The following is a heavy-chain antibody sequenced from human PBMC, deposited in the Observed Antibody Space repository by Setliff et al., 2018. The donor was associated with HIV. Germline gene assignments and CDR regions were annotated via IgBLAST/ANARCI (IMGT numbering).Heavy chain of an antibody. J-gene: IGHJ4*02. CDR2: ISPDSGNT. Sequence: GASVKVSCKSSGYTFTDYFIRWVRQAPGQGLEWMGWISPDSGNTRISQRFRGSVTMTRDRSINTAYMELSGLTSDDTAVYYCARQLSNSFDYWGQGALVTVSS. D-gene: IGHD1-1*01. CDR1: GYTFTDYF. CDR3: ARQLSNSFDY. V-gene: IGHV1-2*02.